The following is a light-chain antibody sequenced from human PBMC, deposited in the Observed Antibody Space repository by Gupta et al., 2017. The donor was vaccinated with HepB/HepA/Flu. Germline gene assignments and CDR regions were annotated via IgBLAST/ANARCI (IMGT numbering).Light chain of an antibody. V-gene: IGLV2-11*01. CDR2: DVS. CDR1: SSDAGGYNY. CDR3: FSYAVSYTYV. Sequence: QSALTQPRSVSGSPGQSVTISCTGTSSDAGGYNYVSWYQQYPGKAPKLMIYDVSERPSGVPDLFSGSKSGNTASLTISGLQAGDEADYYCFSYAVSYTYVFGTETKVTVL. J-gene: IGLJ1*01.